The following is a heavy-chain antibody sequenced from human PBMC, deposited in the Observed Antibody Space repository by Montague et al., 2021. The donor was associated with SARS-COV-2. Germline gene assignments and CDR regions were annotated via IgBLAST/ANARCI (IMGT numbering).Heavy chain of an antibody. V-gene: IGHV4-39*01. CDR1: GGSISSSSYY. CDR2: IYYSGST. D-gene: IGHD3-10*01. Sequence: SETLSLTCTVSGGSISSSSYYWGWIRQPPGKGQEWIGSIYYSGSTYYNPPLKSRVTISVDTSKNQFSLKLSSVTAADTAVYYCARLTMVRGVIWAYYYYYGKDVWGQGTTVTVSS. J-gene: IGHJ6*02. CDR3: ARLTMVRGVIWAYYYYYGKDV.